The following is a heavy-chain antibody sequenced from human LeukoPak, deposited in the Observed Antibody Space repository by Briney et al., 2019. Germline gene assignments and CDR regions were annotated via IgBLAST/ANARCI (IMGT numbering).Heavy chain of an antibody. CDR2: IYPGDSDT. CDR3: AAGMAARGKHYFDY. Sequence: GESLKISCKGSGYSFTSYWIGWVRQIPGKRLEWMGIIYPGDSDTRYSPSFQGQVTISADKSISTACLQWSSLKASDTAMYYCAAGMAARGKHYFDYWGQGTLVTVSS. CDR1: GYSFTSYW. D-gene: IGHD6-13*01. V-gene: IGHV5-51*01. J-gene: IGHJ4*02.